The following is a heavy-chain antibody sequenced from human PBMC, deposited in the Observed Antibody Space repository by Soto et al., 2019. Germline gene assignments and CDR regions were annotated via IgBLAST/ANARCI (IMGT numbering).Heavy chain of an antibody. V-gene: IGHV3-9*01. D-gene: IGHD2-2*01. CDR2: ISWKSGTI. CDR3: AKDMSARSDSWLNWFDP. J-gene: IGHJ5*02. Sequence: EVQLVESGGGLVQPGGSLRLSCAASGFTFDDYVMHWVRQAPGKGLEWVSGISWKSGTIGYADSVQGRFTISRDNAKNSLYLQMRSLRTEDTAFYYCAKDMSARSDSWLNWFDPWGQGTLVTVSS. CDR1: GFTFDDYV.